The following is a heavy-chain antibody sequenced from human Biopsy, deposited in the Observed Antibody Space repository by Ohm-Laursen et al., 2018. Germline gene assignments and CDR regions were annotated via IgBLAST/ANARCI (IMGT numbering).Heavy chain of an antibody. J-gene: IGHJ4*02. CDR2: IIHILRTT. D-gene: IGHD2-2*01. Sequence: SVKVSCKAPTGTFNSYGIIWVRQAPGQGLEWMGRIIHILRTTAYAQTFLGRVTITADSPTSTVDMELTSLTSDDTAVYFCAREAIGYQLPCDDWGQGTLVTVSS. V-gene: IGHV1-69*11. CDR1: TGTFNSYG. CDR3: AREAIGYQLPCDD.